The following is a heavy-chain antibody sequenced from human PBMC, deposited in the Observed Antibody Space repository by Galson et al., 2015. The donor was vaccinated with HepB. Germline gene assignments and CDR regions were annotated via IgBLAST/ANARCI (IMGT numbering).Heavy chain of an antibody. D-gene: IGHD5-18*01. J-gene: IGHJ3*02. V-gene: IGHV3-30-3*01. CDR2: ISYDGSNK. CDR1: GFTFSSYA. Sequence: SLRLSCAASGFTFSSYAMHWVRQAPGKGLEWVAVISYDGSNKYYADSVKGRFTISRDNSKNTLYLQMNSLRAEDTAVYYCARVVDTAMEGDAFDIWGQGTMVTVSS. CDR3: ARVVDTAMEGDAFDI.